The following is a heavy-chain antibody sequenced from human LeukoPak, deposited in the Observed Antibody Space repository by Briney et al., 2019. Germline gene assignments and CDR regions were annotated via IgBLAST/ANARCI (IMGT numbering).Heavy chain of an antibody. D-gene: IGHD6-6*01. CDR2: IYTSGST. CDR3: ASEPSIASRNYYYYYMDV. Sequence: SETLSLTCTVSGGSISSGSYYWSWIRQPAGKGLEWIGRIYTSGSTNCNPSLKSRVTISVDTSKNQFSLKLSSVTAADTAVYYCASEPSIASRNYYYYYMDVWGKGTTVTVSS. CDR1: GGSISSGSYY. V-gene: IGHV4-61*02. J-gene: IGHJ6*03.